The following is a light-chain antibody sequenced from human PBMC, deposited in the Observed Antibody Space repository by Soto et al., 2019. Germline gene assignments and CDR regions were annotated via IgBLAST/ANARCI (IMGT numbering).Light chain of an antibody. CDR3: QQYNNWPKT. CDR2: GAS. CDR1: QSVSSN. V-gene: IGKV3-15*01. J-gene: IGKJ5*01. Sequence: EIVMTQSLVTLSVATGERATLSCRASQSVSSNLAWYQQKPGQAPRLLIYGASSRATGIPARFSGWGSGTEFTLTISSLQSEDFAVYYCQQYNNWPKTFGQGTRLEIK.